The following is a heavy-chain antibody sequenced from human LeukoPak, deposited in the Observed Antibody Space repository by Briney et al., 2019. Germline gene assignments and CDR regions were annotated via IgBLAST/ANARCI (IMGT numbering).Heavy chain of an antibody. D-gene: IGHD3-16*01. CDR1: GGSISSGDYY. V-gene: IGHV4-30-4*01. CDR2: IYYSGST. Sequence: SETLSLTCTVSGGSISSGDYYWSWIRQPPGTGLEWIGYIYYSGSTYYNPSLKSRVTISVDTSKNQFSLKLSSVTAADTAVYYCARGGDYVFVDYWGQGTLVTVSS. CDR3: ARGGDYVFVDY. J-gene: IGHJ4*02.